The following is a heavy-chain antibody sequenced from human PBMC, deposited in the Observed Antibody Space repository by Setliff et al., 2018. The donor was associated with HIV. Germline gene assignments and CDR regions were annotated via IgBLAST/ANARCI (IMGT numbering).Heavy chain of an antibody. Sequence: SETLSLTCTVSGGSISSSSHYWGWIRQSPGKGLEWIGSIYYSGSTYYNSSLKSRVTIFVDTSKNQFSLKLSSVTAADTAVYYCARHSGVASPNWFDPWGQGTLVTVSS. D-gene: IGHD3-10*01. CDR3: ARHSGVASPNWFDP. CDR1: GGSISSSSHY. J-gene: IGHJ5*02. CDR2: IYYSGST. V-gene: IGHV4-39*01.